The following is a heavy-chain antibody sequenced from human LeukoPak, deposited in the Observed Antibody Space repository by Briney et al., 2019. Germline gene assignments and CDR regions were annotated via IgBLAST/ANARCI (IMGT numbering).Heavy chain of an antibody. V-gene: IGHV3-7*01. J-gene: IGHJ6*03. D-gene: IGHD5-12*01. CDR2: IKQDGSEK. CDR3: AKAPFPTNLRGYYYYYYMAV. CDR1: GFTFSSYW. Sequence: GGSLRLSCAASGFTFSSYWMSWVRQAPGKGLEWVANIKQDGSEKYYVDSVKGRFTISRDNAKNSLYLQMNRLRAEDTAVYYCAKAPFPTNLRGYYYYYYMAVWGKGTTVTISS.